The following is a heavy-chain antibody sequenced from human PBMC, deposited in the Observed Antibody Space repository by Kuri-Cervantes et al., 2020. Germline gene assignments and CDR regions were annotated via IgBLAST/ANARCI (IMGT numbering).Heavy chain of an antibody. D-gene: IGHD6-6*01. J-gene: IGHJ4*02. CDR3: ARESRAARPMVYYFDY. CDR1: GFTFSSYS. V-gene: IGHV3-48*01. CDR2: ISSSSSTI. Sequence: GESLKISCAASGFTFSSYSMNWVRQAPGKGLEWVSYISSSSSTIYYADSVKGRFTISRDKAKNSLYLQMNSLRAEDTAVYYCARESRAARPMVYYFDYWGQGTLVTVSS.